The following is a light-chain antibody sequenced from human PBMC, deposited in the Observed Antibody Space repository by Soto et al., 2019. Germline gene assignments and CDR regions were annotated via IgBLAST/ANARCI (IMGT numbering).Light chain of an antibody. CDR3: MQSTQLPPT. V-gene: IGKV2D-29*02. CDR2: EVS. Sequence: VGMTQTPLSLAVTPGHPASISCKSSQSLLHITGETFLFWYLQKPGQSPQLLIYEVSTRVSGVPDRFSGSGSGTDFTLEISRVETDDVGIYYCMQSTQLPPTFGQGTRLEIK. CDR1: QSLLHITGETF. J-gene: IGKJ5*01.